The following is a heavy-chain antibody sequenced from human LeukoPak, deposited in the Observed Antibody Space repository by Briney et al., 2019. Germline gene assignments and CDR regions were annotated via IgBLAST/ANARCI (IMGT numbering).Heavy chain of an antibody. V-gene: IGHV3-74*03. CDR2: IDSDVSST. Sequence: PGGSLRLSCAASGFTVSRYWMHWVRQAPGKGLVWVSRIDSDVSSTTYADSVKGRFIISRDNAKNTLYLQMNSLRAEDTAVYYCARTVTDAFDIWGHGTMVTVSS. J-gene: IGHJ3*02. CDR3: ARTVTDAFDI. D-gene: IGHD3-16*02. CDR1: GFTVSRYW.